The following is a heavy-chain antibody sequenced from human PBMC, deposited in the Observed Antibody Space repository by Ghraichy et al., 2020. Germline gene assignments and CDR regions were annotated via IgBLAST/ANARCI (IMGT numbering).Heavy chain of an antibody. CDR3: ARVVRDIVVVPAAIQVAFDI. CDR1: GGSFSGYY. V-gene: IGHV4-34*01. CDR2: INHSGST. Sequence: GSLRLSCAVYGGSFSGYYWSWIRQPPGKGLEWIGEINHSGSTNYNPSLKSRVTISVDTSKNQFSLKLSSVTAADTAVYYCARVVRDIVVVPAAIQVAFDIWGQGKMVTVSS. J-gene: IGHJ3*02. D-gene: IGHD2-2*01.